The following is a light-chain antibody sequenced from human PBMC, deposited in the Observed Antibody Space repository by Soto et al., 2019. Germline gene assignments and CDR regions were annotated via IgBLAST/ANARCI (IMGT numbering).Light chain of an antibody. V-gene: IGKV3-15*01. Sequence: EKVTTQSPATLSVSPGERATLSCRASRSVRSNLAWYQQKPGQPPRLLIYDASTRATGIPSRFSGSGSGTDFTLTISRLEPEDFAVYYCQQYGSSPFTFGPGTKVDIK. CDR1: RSVRSN. J-gene: IGKJ3*01. CDR3: QQYGSSPFT. CDR2: DAS.